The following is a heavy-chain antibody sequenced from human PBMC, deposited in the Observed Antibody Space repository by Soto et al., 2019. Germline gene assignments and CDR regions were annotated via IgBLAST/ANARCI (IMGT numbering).Heavy chain of an antibody. Sequence: HPGGSLRLSCAASGFNLSSYAMSWVRQAPGKGLEWVAATSGSGVGTYYADSVKGRFTISRDNSKNAIYLQVNSLRVEDTAVYYCAKKGYCSGGSCYAFDYWGQGTLVTISS. V-gene: IGHV3-23*01. D-gene: IGHD2-15*01. CDR3: AKKGYCSGGSCYAFDY. J-gene: IGHJ4*02. CDR2: TSGSGVGT. CDR1: GFNLSSYA.